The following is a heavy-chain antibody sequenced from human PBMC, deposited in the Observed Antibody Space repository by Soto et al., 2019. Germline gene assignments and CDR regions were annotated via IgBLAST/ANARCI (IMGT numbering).Heavy chain of an antibody. J-gene: IGHJ4*02. CDR1: GYTFTGYA. CDR2: INAGNGNT. Sequence: ASVKVSCKASGYTFTGYAMHWVRQAPGQRLEWMGWINAGNGNTKYSQKFQGRVTITRDTSASAAYMELSSLSSEDTAVYYCARAVAVPADFDYWCQGTLVTVSS. V-gene: IGHV1-3*01. D-gene: IGHD6-19*01. CDR3: ARAVAVPADFDY.